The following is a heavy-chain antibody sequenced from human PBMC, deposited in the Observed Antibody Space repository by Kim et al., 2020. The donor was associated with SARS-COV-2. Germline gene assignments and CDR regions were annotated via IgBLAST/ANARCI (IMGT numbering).Heavy chain of an antibody. Sequence: GGSLRLSCAASGFTFSSYAMSWVRQAPGKGLEWVSVISGSGDSTEYADSVKVRFTISRDNSKNTLYLQMNSLRGEDTAVYYCAKCDDFWSGYYIDYWGQGTLVTVSS. J-gene: IGHJ4*02. CDR1: GFTFSSYA. D-gene: IGHD3-3*01. V-gene: IGHV3-23*01. CDR3: AKCDDFWSGYYIDY. CDR2: ISGSGDST.